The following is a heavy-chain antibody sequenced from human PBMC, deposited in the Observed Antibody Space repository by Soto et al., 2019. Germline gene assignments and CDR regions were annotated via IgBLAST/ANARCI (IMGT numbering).Heavy chain of an antibody. CDR2: ISGDGTRT. D-gene: IGHD3-3*01. V-gene: IGHV3-23*01. J-gene: IGHJ5*02. Sequence: GSLRLSCAASGFNFYNYAMTWVRQAPGKGLEWVSGISGDGTRTYYGDSVKGRFTISRDNSKNTVFLQMNSLRAEDTALYYCVKDLRPNRGWFGPWGQGTRVTVSS. CDR1: GFNFYNYA. CDR3: VKDLRPNRGWFGP.